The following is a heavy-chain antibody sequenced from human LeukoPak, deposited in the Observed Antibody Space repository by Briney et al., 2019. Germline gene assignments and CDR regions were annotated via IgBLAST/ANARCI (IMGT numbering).Heavy chain of an antibody. Sequence: GGSLRLSCAASGFTFSSYGMHWVRQAPGKGLEWVAFIRYDGSNKYYADSVKGRFTISRGNSKNTLYLQMNSLRAEDTAVYYCAKGPSRSGSESIWGQGTMVTVSS. D-gene: IGHD1-26*01. J-gene: IGHJ3*02. CDR3: AKGPSRSGSESI. CDR2: IRYDGSNK. V-gene: IGHV3-30*02. CDR1: GFTFSSYG.